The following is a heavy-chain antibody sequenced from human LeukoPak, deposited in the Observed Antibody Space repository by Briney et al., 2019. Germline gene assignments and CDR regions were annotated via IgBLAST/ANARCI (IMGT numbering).Heavy chain of an antibody. CDR2: INHSGST. Sequence: ASETLSLTCTVSGGSLSSSTYYWGWIRQPPGKGLEWIGEINHSGSTNYNPSLKSRVTISVDTSKNQFSLKLSSVTAADTAVYYCARGLRIAVDYWGQGTLVTVSS. V-gene: IGHV4-39*07. D-gene: IGHD6-13*01. CDR1: GGSLSSSTYY. J-gene: IGHJ4*02. CDR3: ARGLRIAVDY.